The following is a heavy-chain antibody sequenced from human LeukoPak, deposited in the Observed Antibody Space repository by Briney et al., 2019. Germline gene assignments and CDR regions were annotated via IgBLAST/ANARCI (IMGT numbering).Heavy chain of an antibody. D-gene: IGHD3-3*01. J-gene: IGHJ4*02. CDR3: AKGYDFWSGYNDY. CDR1: GFTFRSFA. Sequence: GGSLRLSCAVSGFTFRSFAMSWVRQAPGKGLEWVSVISGSGGRTYHADSVKGRFTISRDNSKDTLYLQMNSPRVEDTAEYYCAKGYDFWSGYNDYWGQGTLVTVSS. CDR2: ISGSGGRT. V-gene: IGHV3-23*01.